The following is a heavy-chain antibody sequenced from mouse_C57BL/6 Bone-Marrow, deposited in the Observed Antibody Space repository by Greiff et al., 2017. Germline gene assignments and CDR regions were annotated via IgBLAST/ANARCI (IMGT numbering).Heavy chain of an antibody. CDR3: TTFTTGVGYYYAMDY. Sequence: EVQLKESGAELVRPGASVKLSCTASGFNIKDDYMHWVKQRPEQGLEWIGWIDPENGDTEYASQFPGKATITADTSYNTAYLQLSSLTSVDSAVYYCTTFTTGVGYYYAMDYWGQGTSVTVSS. J-gene: IGHJ4*01. D-gene: IGHD1-1*01. CDR1: GFNIKDDY. V-gene: IGHV14-4*01. CDR2: IDPENGDT.